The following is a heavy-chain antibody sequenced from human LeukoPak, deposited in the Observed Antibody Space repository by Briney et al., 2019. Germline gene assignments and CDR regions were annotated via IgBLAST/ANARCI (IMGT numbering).Heavy chain of an antibody. CDR1: GLTFSSYS. CDR2: ISSGGNYI. CDR3: ARGYSSTWATGY. J-gene: IGHJ4*02. Sequence: KAGGSLRLSCAASGLTFSSYSMTWVRQAPGKGLQWVSSISSGGNYIYYADSLKGRFIISRDNAKNSLYLQMNSLRVEDTAVYYCARGYSSTWATGYWGQGTQVTVSS. D-gene: IGHD6-13*01. V-gene: IGHV3-21*01.